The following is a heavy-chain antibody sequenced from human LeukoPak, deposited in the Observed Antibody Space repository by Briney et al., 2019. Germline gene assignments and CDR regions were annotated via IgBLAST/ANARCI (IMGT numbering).Heavy chain of an antibody. D-gene: IGHD2-2*01. CDR3: ASLSYCSSTSCYVGYFDY. CDR1: GGSISSYY. J-gene: IGHJ4*02. V-gene: IGHV4-59*08. CDR2: IYYSGST. Sequence: PSEPLSLTCTVSGGSISSYYWSWIPQPPGKGLEWIGYIYYSGSTNYNPSLKSRVTISVDTSKNQFSLKLSSVTAADTAVYYCASLSYCSSTSCYVGYFDYWGQGTLVTVSS.